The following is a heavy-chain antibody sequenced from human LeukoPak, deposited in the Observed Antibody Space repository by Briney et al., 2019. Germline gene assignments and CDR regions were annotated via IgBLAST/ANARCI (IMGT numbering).Heavy chain of an antibody. Sequence: GGSLRLSCAASGFTFSSYDMHWVQQAPGKGLEWVTVISYDGSNKYYGDSVKGRFTISRDNSKSTLYLKMNSLRAEDTAVYYCAKEGSNGDFDYWGQGTLVTVSS. V-gene: IGHV3-30*18. CDR3: AKEGSNGDFDY. J-gene: IGHJ4*02. CDR1: GFTFSSYD. D-gene: IGHD1-26*01. CDR2: ISYDGSNK.